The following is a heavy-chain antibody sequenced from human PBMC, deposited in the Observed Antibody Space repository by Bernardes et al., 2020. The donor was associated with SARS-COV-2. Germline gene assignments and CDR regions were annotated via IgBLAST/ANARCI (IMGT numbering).Heavy chain of an antibody. V-gene: IGHV3-23*01. Sequence: GGSLRLSCAASGFTFSSYAMSWVRQAPGKGLEWVSAISGSGGSTYYADSVKGRFTISRDNSKNTLYLQMNSLRAEDTAVYYCAKARDSSGWYLFYYYYGMDVWGQGTTVTVSS. CDR1: GFTFSSYA. J-gene: IGHJ6*02. CDR2: ISGSGGST. D-gene: IGHD6-19*01. CDR3: AKARDSSGWYLFYYYYGMDV.